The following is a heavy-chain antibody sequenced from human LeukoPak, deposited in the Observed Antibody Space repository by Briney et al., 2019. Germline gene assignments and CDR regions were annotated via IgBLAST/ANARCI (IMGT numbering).Heavy chain of an antibody. V-gene: IGHV4-4*07. CDR2: IHTNDGT. J-gene: IGHJ1*01. CDR1: GGSISGYY. CDR3: ARGAATYDFQY. Sequence: SETLSLTCTVSGGSISGYYWSWVRQPAGKGLEWIGRIHTNDGTNFNPSLKSRVTMSLDTSKNQFSLKLTPVTAADTAVYYCARGAATYDFQYWGQGTLVAVSS. D-gene: IGHD6-25*01.